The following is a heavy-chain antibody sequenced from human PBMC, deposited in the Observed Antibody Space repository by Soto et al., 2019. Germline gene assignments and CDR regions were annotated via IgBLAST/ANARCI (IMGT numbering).Heavy chain of an antibody. V-gene: IGHV4-39*01. CDR3: ARQDRDYYYYYSMDV. CDR2: IYYSGST. D-gene: IGHD3-10*01. J-gene: IGHJ6*02. Sequence: CRGLKKQPPGKGLEWIGSIYYSGSTYYNPSLKSRVTISVDTSKNQFSLKLSSVTAADTAVYYCARQDRDYYYYYSMDVWGQGTTVTVSS. CDR1: C.